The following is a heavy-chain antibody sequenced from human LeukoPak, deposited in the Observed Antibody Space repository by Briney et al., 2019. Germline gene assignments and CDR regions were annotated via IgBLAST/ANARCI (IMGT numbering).Heavy chain of an antibody. CDR1: GFTFSSYA. V-gene: IGHV3-30-3*01. CDR2: ISYDGSNK. J-gene: IGHJ4*02. CDR3: ARDLGRPVAMYYFDY. Sequence: GGSLRLSCAASGFTFSSYAMHWVRQAPGKGLEWVAVISYDGSNKYYADSVKGRFTISRDNSKTTLYLQMNSLRAEDTAVYYCARDLGRPVAMYYFDYWGQGTLVTVSS. D-gene: IGHD5-12*01.